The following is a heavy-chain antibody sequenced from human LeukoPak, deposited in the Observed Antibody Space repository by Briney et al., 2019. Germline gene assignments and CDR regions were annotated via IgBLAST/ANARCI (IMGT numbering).Heavy chain of an antibody. D-gene: IGHD2-15*01. V-gene: IGHV7-4-1*02. Sequence: ASVKVSCKASGYTFTSYAMNWVRQAPGQGLEWMGWINTNTGNPTYAQGFTGRFVFSLDTSVSTAYLQISSLKAEDTAVYYCARVWEVVAATPDGMDVWGQGTTVTVSS. CDR1: GYTFTSYA. J-gene: IGHJ6*02. CDR3: ARVWEVVAATPDGMDV. CDR2: INTNTGNP.